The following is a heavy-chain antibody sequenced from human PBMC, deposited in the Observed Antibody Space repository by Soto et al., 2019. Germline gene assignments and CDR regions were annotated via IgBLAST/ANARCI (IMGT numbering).Heavy chain of an antibody. CDR2: ITTDKGKT. CDR1: GYTFTSYG. CDR3: ATRSPAFDY. Sequence: QVQLVQSGPEVKKPGASVKVSCKTSGYTFTSYGISWVRQAPGQGLEWMGWITTDKGKTTYAQKFQGRVTITTDTPTSTAYLEMRRQRSEDPAVYYCATRSPAFDYWGQGTLVTVSS. J-gene: IGHJ4*02. V-gene: IGHV1-18*01.